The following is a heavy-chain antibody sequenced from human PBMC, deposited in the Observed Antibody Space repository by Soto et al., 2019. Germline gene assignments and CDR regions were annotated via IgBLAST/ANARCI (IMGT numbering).Heavy chain of an antibody. CDR1: GFTFSSYA. V-gene: IGHV3-30-3*01. Sequence: GGSLRLSCAASGFTFSSYAMHWVRQAPGKGLEWVAVISYDGSNKYYADSVKGRFTISRDNSKNTLYLQMNSLRAEDTAVYYCARVYSGYVSPAEFDYWGQGTLVTAPQ. D-gene: IGHD5-12*01. J-gene: IGHJ4*02. CDR2: ISYDGSNK. CDR3: ARVYSGYVSPAEFDY.